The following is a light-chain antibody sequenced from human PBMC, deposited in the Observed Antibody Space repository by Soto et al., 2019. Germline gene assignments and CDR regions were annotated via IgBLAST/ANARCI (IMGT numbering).Light chain of an antibody. J-gene: IGLJ2*01. CDR2: EDS. CDR3: CSYAGSSAHVV. V-gene: IGLV2-23*01. CDR1: SSDVGSYSL. Sequence: QSVLTQPASVSGSPGQSITISCTGTSSDVGSYSLVSWYQQHPGKAPKLMIYEDSKRPSGISNRFSGSKSGNTASLTISGLLAEDEADYYCCSYAGSSAHVVFGGGTKLTVL.